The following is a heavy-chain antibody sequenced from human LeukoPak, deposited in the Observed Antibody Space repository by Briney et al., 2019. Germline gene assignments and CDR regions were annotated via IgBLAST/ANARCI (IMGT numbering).Heavy chain of an antibody. J-gene: IGHJ6*04. V-gene: IGHV3-48*03. CDR1: EFTFFTYW. Sequence: PGGSLRLSCAASEFTFFTYWMTWVRQAPGKGLEWVSYISSSGSTIYYADSVKGRFTISRDNAKNSLYLQMNSLRAEDTAVYYCAELGITMIGGVWGKGTTVTISS. CDR2: ISSSGSTI. CDR3: AELGITMIGGV. D-gene: IGHD3-10*02.